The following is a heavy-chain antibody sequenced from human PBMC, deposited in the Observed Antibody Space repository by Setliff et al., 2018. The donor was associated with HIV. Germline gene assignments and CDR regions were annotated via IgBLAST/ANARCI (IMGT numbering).Heavy chain of an antibody. CDR2: IYITEDT. D-gene: IGHD2-2*01. V-gene: IGHV4-61*09. Sequence: PSETLSLTCTVSGGSLNTGTYYWSWIRQPAGKGLEWIDHIYITEDTYYNPSLKSRITISVDTSKNQFSLRLSSVTAADTAVYYCARQGLVLVPASIDWRLPPSPIDYWGQGALVTVSS. CDR3: ARQGLVLVPASIDWRLPPSPIDY. J-gene: IGHJ4*02. CDR1: GGSLNTGTYY.